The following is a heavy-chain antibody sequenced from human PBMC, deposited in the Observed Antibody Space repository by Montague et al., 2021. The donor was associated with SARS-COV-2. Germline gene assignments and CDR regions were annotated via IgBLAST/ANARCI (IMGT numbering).Heavy chain of an antibody. CDR1: GGSISSTSYY. J-gene: IGHJ6*02. D-gene: IGHD2-21*02. V-gene: IGHV4-39*01. CDR3: ASPIVVVTAPNYYGVDV. Sequence: SETLSLTCSVSGGSISSTSYYWGWIRQPPGKGLEWIGSIYYSGSTYYNPSLRSRVTISVDTSKNQFSLKLSSVTAADTAVYYYASPIVVVTAPNYYGVDVWGQGTTVTVSS. CDR2: IYYSGST.